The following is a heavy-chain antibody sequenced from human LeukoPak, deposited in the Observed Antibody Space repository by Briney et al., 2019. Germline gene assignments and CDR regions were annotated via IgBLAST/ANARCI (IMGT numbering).Heavy chain of an antibody. Sequence: GASVKVSCESSGYTFTDYYIHWVRQAPGQGLEWMGWISPSSGGTNYAQNFRGRVTLTRDTSIRTVYMELSSLRSDDTAVYYCARGLLGSAYDFDYWGQGTLVPVSS. CDR3: ARGLLGSAYDFDY. J-gene: IGHJ4*02. CDR2: ISPSSGGT. D-gene: IGHD5-12*01. CDR1: GYTFTDYY. V-gene: IGHV1-2*02.